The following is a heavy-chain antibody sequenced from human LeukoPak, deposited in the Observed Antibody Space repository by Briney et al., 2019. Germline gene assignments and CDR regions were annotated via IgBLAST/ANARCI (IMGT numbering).Heavy chain of an antibody. D-gene: IGHD2-2*01. CDR3: ARVLPMIVVVPAAMPGDWLDP. Sequence: ASVKVSCKASGYTFTGYYMHWVRQAPGQGLEWMGWINPNSGGTNYAQKFQGRVTMTRDTSISTAYMELSRLRSDDTAVYYCARVLPMIVVVPAAMPGDWLDPWGQGTLVTVSS. V-gene: IGHV1-2*02. J-gene: IGHJ5*02. CDR2: INPNSGGT. CDR1: GYTFTGYY.